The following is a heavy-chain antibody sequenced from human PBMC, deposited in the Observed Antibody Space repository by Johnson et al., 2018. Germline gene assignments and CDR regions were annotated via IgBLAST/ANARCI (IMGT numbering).Heavy chain of an antibody. CDR3: ARELGGSYNDY. D-gene: IGHD1-26*01. CDR1: GYTFTCYA. Sequence: QVQLVQSGAEVKKPGASVKVSCKASGYTFTCYALHWVRQAPGQRLEWMGWINACSGDTKYSQRFQDRLTITRDASAATAYMELSSLRSEDTAVYYCARELGGSYNDYWGQGTLVTVSS. V-gene: IGHV1-3*01. J-gene: IGHJ4*02. CDR2: INACSGDT.